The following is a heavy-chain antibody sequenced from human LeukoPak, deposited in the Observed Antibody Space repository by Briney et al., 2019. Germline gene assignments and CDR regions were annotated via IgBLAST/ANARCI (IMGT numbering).Heavy chain of an antibody. Sequence: SQTLSLICAIFGDSVSSGSSSWHCLRQSPSRGLEWLGRTYYTSKWTGDSALSVRSRIAITPDTSKNQFTLQLNSVTGDDTAVYYCVRRAKGNSYFDPWGQGTLVVVSS. CDR3: VRRAKGNSYFDP. CDR1: GDSVSSGSSS. J-gene: IGHJ5*02. D-gene: IGHD4-23*01. V-gene: IGHV6-1*01. CDR2: TYYTSKWTG.